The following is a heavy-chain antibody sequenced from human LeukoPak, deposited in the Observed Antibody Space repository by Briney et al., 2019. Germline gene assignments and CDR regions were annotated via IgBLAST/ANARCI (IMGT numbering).Heavy chain of an antibody. V-gene: IGHV4-59*08. CDR1: GGPISSYY. CDR3: ASHYISSGWYWVYFDY. D-gene: IGHD6-19*01. Sequence: AETLSLTSTDSGGPISSYYWSWIRQPPGKGLYLIGYIYYSGSTNYNPSLKCPVTISSHTSKHQCSLKLSPVSAPDPAVYHCASHYISSGWYWVYFDYWGQGTLVTASS. J-gene: IGHJ4*02. CDR2: IYYSGST.